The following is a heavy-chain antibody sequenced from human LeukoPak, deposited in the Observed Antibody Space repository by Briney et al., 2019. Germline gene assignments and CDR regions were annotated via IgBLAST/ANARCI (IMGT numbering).Heavy chain of an antibody. CDR2: ISGSGSNT. J-gene: IGHJ4*02. CDR1: DFTFTSYA. CDR3: ARGDDSGYYDYFDY. D-gene: IGHD3-22*01. V-gene: IGHV3-23*01. Sequence: GGSLRLSCAASDFTFTSYAMSWVRQAPGKGLEWVSTISGSGSNTYYADSVKGRYAISRDNSKNTLYLQMNSLRAEDTAMYYCARGDDSGYYDYFDYWGQGALVTVSS.